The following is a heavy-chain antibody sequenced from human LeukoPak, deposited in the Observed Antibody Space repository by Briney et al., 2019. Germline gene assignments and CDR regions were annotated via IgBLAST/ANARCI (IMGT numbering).Heavy chain of an antibody. D-gene: IGHD3-10*01. J-gene: IGHJ4*02. CDR3: AKSGPNYYGSGIYYPFDY. CDR2: ISASGAAT. V-gene: IGHV3-23*01. Sequence: GGSLRLSCAASGFTFTTYAMSWVRQAPGKGLEWVSSISASGAATYYSDSVKGRFTISRDNSKNTLYLHMNSLRAEDTAVYYCAKSGPNYYGSGIYYPFDYWGQGTLVTVSS. CDR1: GFTFTTYA.